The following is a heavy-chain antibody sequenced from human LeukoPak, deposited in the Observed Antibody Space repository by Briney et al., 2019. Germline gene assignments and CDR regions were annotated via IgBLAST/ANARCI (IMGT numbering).Heavy chain of an antibody. D-gene: IGHD2-2*02. CDR1: GYTFTSYG. CDR3: ARGNQLLYNFDY. Sequence: ASVRVSRKASGYTFTSYGISWVRQAPGQGLEWMGWISAYNGNTNYAQKLQGRVTMTTDTSTSTAYMELRSLRSDDTAVYYCARGNQLLYNFDYWGQGTLVTVSS. V-gene: IGHV1-18*01. CDR2: ISAYNGNT. J-gene: IGHJ4*02.